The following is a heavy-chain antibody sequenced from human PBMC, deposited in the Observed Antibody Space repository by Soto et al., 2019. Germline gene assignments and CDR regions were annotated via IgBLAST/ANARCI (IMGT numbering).Heavy chain of an antibody. D-gene: IGHD5-12*01. Sequence: GGSLRLSCAASGFTFSSYAMSWVRQAPGKGLEWVSAISGSGGSTYYADSVKGRFTISRDNSKNTLYLQMNSLRAEDTAVYYCAKGEAGVDNGWVDYWGQGTLVTVSS. J-gene: IGHJ4*02. CDR2: ISGSGGST. CDR1: GFTFSSYA. CDR3: AKGEAGVDNGWVDY. V-gene: IGHV3-23*01.